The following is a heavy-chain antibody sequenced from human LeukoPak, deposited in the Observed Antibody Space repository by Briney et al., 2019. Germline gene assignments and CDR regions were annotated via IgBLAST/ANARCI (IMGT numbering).Heavy chain of an antibody. J-gene: IGHJ4*02. V-gene: IGHV4-61*05. CDR2: IYYSGST. CDR3: ARQYSSGWYSGSPTRIFDY. CDR1: GGSISSSSYY. Sequence: SETLSLTCTVSGGSISSSSYYWSWIRQPPGKGLEWIGYIYYSGSTNYNPSLKSRVTISVDTSKNQFSLKLSSVTAADTAVYYCARQYSSGWYSGSPTRIFDYWGQGTLVTVSS. D-gene: IGHD6-19*01.